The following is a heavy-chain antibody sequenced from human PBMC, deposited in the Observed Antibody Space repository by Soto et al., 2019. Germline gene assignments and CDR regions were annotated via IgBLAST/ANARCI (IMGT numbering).Heavy chain of an antibody. D-gene: IGHD6-19*01. CDR2: IDYSGGTT. CDR3: AKDATRTSGWYYFDY. J-gene: IGHJ4*02. V-gene: IGHV3-23*01. Sequence: GGSLRLSCAASGFTFSILAMGWVRQAPGKGLEWVSVIDYSGGTTYYTDSVKGRFIISRDNSKKMLYLQMNSLRAEDTAVYYCAKDATRTSGWYYFDYWGQGALVTV. CDR1: GFTFSILA.